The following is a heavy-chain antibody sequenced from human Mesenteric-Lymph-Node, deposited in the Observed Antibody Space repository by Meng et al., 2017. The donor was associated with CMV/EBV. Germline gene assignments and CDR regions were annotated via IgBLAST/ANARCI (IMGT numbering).Heavy chain of an antibody. J-gene: IGHJ6*02. CDR1: GGSMSNSSYY. CDR3: ARVPGYCSSTSCYRAGYGMDV. D-gene: IGHD2-2*02. Sequence: SETLSLTCTVSGGSMSNSSYYWGWTRQRPGKGLEWIGSIYFSGTTYYNPSLKSRVTISVDTSKNQFSLNLSSVTAADTAVYYCARVPGYCSSTSCYRAGYGMDVWGQGTTVTVSS. CDR2: IYFSGTT. V-gene: IGHV4-39*07.